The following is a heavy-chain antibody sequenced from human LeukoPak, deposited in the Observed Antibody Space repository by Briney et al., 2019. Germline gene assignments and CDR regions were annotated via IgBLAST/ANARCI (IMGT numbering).Heavy chain of an antibody. V-gene: IGHV4-30-4*01. CDR1: GGSISSGDYY. Sequence: SETLSLTCTVSGGSISSGDYYWSWIRQPPGKGLEWIGYIYYIGNTFYNPSLKSRVTISVDTSKNQFSLKLSSVTAADTAVYYCARLTGLGRVVTIIGYWGQGTLVTVSS. D-gene: IGHD4-23*01. CDR2: IYYIGNT. J-gene: IGHJ4*02. CDR3: ARLTGLGRVVTIIGY.